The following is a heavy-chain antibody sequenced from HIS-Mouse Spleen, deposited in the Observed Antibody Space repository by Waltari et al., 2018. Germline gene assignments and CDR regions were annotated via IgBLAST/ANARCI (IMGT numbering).Heavy chain of an antibody. CDR1: GGSISSSSYY. V-gene: IGHV4-39*07. Sequence: QLQLQESGPGLVKPSETLSLTCTVSGGSISSSSYYWGWIRQPPGKGLEWIGSIYYSGSTHYNPSLKSRVTISVDTSKNQFSLKLSSVTAAYTAVYYCAREIPYSSSWYDWYFDLWGRGTLVTVSS. CDR2: IYYSGST. D-gene: IGHD6-13*01. J-gene: IGHJ2*01. CDR3: AREIPYSSSWYDWYFDL.